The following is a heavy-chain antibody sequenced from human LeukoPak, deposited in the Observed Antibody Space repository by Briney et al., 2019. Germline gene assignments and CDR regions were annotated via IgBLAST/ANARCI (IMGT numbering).Heavy chain of an antibody. CDR2: IDDRGSPI. Sequence: GGSLRLSCAASGFSFSSCSMNWVRQAPGKGLEWLSYIDDRGSPIKYADSVKGRFTISRDNAKNSLSLQMNGLRGEDTAVYYCVRGGTGNGNYFDFWGQGTLVTVSS. CDR3: VRGGTGNGNYFDF. V-gene: IGHV3-48*01. J-gene: IGHJ4*02. CDR1: GFSFSSCS. D-gene: IGHD1-1*01.